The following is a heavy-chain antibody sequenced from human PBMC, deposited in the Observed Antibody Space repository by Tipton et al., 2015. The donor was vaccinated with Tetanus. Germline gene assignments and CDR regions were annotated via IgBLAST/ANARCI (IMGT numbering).Heavy chain of an antibody. CDR1: GGSISTYY. CDR3: ARADYGDYAAHFDY. CDR2: VYYSGST. D-gene: IGHD4-17*01. V-gene: IGHV4-59*01. J-gene: IGHJ4*02. Sequence: TLSLTCSVSGGSISTYYWSWIRQPPGKGLEWIGSVYYSGSTNYSPSLQSRVTISVDTSKNQFFLILSSVTAADTAVYYCARADYGDYAAHFDYWGQGGLVTVS.